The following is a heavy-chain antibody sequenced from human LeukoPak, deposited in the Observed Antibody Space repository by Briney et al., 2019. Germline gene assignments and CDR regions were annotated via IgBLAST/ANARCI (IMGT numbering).Heavy chain of an antibody. CDR3: AREGVGARAFDI. CDR1: GASFTGYY. CDR2: INHSGSN. J-gene: IGHJ3*02. Sequence: SETLSLTCAVYGASFTGYYWSWIRQPPGKGLEWVGEINHSGSNNYNPSLKSRVTISVDTSTNQSSLKLSSVTAADTAVYYCAREGVGARAFDIWGQGTMVTVSS. V-gene: IGHV4-34*01. D-gene: IGHD1-26*01.